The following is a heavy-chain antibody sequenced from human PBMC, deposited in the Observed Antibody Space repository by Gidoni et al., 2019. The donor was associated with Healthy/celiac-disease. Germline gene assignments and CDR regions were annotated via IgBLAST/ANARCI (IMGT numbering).Heavy chain of an antibody. CDR3: AKGATSGTPPGYCMDV. J-gene: IGHJ6*02. Sequence: VLLLECGGGLVPPGGALRPSCAASVFTFSSDVMRWVRQAPGKGLGWVAVITGSGSNTYYADSVKGRFTISRDNSKNTLYLQMNSLRAEDTAVYYCAKGATSGTPPGYCMDVWGQGTTVTVSS. CDR2: ITGSGSNT. D-gene: IGHD1-1*01. CDR1: VFTFSSDV. V-gene: IGHV3-23*01.